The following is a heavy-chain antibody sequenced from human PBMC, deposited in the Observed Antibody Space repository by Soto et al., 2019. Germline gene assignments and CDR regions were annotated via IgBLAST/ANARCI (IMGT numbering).Heavy chain of an antibody. CDR1: GFTFRIFG. Sequence: GGSLRLSCEASGFTFRIFGMHWVRQAPGKGLEWVAVIWYDGSNKYYADSVKGRFTISRDNSKNTLYLQMNSLRAEDTAVYYCARCVYGDYPPKYYYYGMDVWGQGTTVTVSS. J-gene: IGHJ6*02. CDR3: ARCVYGDYPPKYYYYGMDV. V-gene: IGHV3-33*01. D-gene: IGHD4-17*01. CDR2: IWYDGSNK.